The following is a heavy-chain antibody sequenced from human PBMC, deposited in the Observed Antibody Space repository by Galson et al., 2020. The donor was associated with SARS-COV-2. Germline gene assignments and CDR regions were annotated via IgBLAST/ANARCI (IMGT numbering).Heavy chain of an antibody. V-gene: IGHV3-30*04. Sequence: LEWVAVISYDGSNKYYADSVKGRFTISRDNSKNTLYLQMNSLRAEDTAVYYCARDELLYGCLDYWGQGTLVTVSS. J-gene: IGHJ4*02. CDR2: ISYDGSNK. CDR3: ARDELLYGCLDY. D-gene: IGHD1-26*01.